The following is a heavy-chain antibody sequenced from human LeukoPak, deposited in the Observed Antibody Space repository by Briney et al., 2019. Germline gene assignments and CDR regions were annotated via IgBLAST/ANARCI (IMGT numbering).Heavy chain of an antibody. CDR3: AKDQSSGWYYFDY. V-gene: IGHV3-15*01. CDR2: IKSKTDGGTT. CDR1: GFTFSNAW. D-gene: IGHD6-19*01. J-gene: IGHJ4*02. Sequence: GGSLRLSCAASGFTFSNAWMSWVRQAPGKGLEWVGRIKSKTDGGTTDYAAPVKGRFTISRDDSKNTLYLQMNSLKTEDTAVHYCAKDQSSGWYYFDYWGQGTLVTVSS.